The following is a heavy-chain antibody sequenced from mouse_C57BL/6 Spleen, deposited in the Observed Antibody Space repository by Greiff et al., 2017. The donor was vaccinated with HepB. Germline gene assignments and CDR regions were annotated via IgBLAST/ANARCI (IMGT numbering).Heavy chain of an antibody. V-gene: IGHV1-55*01. J-gene: IGHJ4*01. CDR1: GYTFTSYW. D-gene: IGHD2-1*01. CDR3: ARSGGDGNYPYAMDY. Sequence: QVQLQQPGAELVKPGASVKMSCKASGYTFTSYWITWVKQRPGQGLEWIGDIYPGSGSTNYNEKFKSKATLTVDTSSSTAYMQLSSLTSEDSAVYYCARSGGDGNYPYAMDYWGQGTSVTVSS. CDR2: IYPGSGST.